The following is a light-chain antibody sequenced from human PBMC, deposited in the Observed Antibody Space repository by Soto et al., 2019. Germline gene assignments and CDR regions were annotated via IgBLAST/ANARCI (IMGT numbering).Light chain of an antibody. J-gene: IGLJ2*01. CDR2: NNN. CDR3: AAWDDSLNGLL. Sequence: QSVLTQPPSASGTPGQRVTISCSGSSSNIGPNTVNWYQQLPGTAPKLLIYNNNQRPSGVPDRFSGSKSGTSASLAISGLQSEDEADYYCAAWDDSLNGLLFGGGTKLTVL. CDR1: SSNIGPNT. V-gene: IGLV1-44*01.